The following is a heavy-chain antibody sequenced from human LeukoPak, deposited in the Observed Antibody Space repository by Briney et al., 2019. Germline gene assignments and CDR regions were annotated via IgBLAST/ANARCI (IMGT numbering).Heavy chain of an antibody. CDR1: GFTFSSYA. D-gene: IGHD3-22*01. CDR2: ISGSGGST. CDR3: AKGAPHYYDSSGYYSSRYFDY. V-gene: IGHV3-23*01. J-gene: IGHJ4*02. Sequence: GRSLRLSCAASGFTFSSYAMSWVRQAPGKGLEWVSAISGSGGSTYYADSVKGRFTISRDNSKNTLYLQMNSLRAEDTAVYYCAKGAPHYYDSSGYYSSRYFDYWGQGTLVTVSS.